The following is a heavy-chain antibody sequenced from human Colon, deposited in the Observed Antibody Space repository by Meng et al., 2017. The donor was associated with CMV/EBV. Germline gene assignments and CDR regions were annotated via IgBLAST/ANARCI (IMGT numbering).Heavy chain of an antibody. V-gene: IGHV3-23*01. CDR1: GITFSDYA. Sequence: GGSLRLSCTTSGITFSDYALSWVRQAPGKGLEWVSSINARGSTTYYADSVKGRLTISRDNSNNTMSVQMNSLRLEDTAVYYCAKGQKGYYYYGMDVWGQGTTVTVSS. CDR3: AKGQKGYYYYGMDV. J-gene: IGHJ6*02. CDR2: INARGSTT.